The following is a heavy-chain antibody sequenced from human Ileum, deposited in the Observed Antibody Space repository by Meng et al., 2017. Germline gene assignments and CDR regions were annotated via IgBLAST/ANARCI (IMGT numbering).Heavy chain of an antibody. V-gene: IGHV4-34*01. CDR3: VRGLLVPNAIRTEYFPL. J-gene: IGHJ1*01. D-gene: IGHD2-2*02. CDR1: RVAFDGYY. CDR2: INHSRST. Sequence: QSQLQQWGAGLWKPSVTLSLSCAVYRVAFDGYYWTWIRQSPGKGLEWIGEINHSRSTNFNPSLKSRVTMSVDTSKKQFSLNLTSVTAADTAMYYCVRGLLVPNAIRTEYFPLWGQGTLVTVSS.